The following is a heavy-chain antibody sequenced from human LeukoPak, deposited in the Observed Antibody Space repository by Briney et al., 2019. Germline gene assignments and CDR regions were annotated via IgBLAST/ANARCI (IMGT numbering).Heavy chain of an antibody. CDR1: GGSFSGYY. D-gene: IGHD3-10*01. J-gene: IGHJ4*02. CDR3: ARPRYYGSGSYRGYFDY. CDR2: INHSGST. V-gene: IGHV4-34*01. Sequence: SETLSLTCAVYGGSFSGYYWSWIRQPPGKGLEWIGEINHSGSTNYNPSLKSRVTISVDTSKSQFSLKLSSVTAADTAVYYCARPRYYGSGSYRGYFDYWGQGTLVTVSS.